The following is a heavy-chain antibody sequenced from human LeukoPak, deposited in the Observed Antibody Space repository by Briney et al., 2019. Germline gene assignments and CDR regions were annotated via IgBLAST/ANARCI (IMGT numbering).Heavy chain of an antibody. CDR3: AREVGGGASGQ. CDR2: IYSDGTI. V-gene: IGHV3-66*01. D-gene: IGHD3-16*01. CDR1: GFTVSSNY. J-gene: IGHJ4*02. Sequence: PGGSLRLSCAASGFTVSSNYMSWVRQVPGKGLEWVSVIYSDGTISYADSVKGRFTISRDNSENTLYLQMHSLRVEDTAVYYCAREVGGGASGQWGQGTLVTVSS.